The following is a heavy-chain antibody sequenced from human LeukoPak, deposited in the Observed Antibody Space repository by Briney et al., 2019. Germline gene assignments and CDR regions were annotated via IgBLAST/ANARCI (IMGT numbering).Heavy chain of an antibody. Sequence: SETLSLTCTVSGGSISSSSYYWGWIRQPPGKGLEWIGSIYYSGSTYYNPSLKSRVTISVDTSKNQFSLKLSSVTAADTAVYYRARGCYGGNSLDFDYWGQGTLVTVSS. J-gene: IGHJ4*02. D-gene: IGHD4-23*01. CDR3: ARGCYGGNSLDFDY. CDR1: GGSISSSSYY. V-gene: IGHV4-39*07. CDR2: IYYSGST.